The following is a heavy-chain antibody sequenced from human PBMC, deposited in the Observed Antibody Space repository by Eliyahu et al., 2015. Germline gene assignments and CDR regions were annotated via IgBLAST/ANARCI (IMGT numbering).Heavy chain of an antibody. D-gene: IGHD3-3*01. J-gene: IGHJ6*02. Sequence: EVQLVESGGGLVKPGXSLRLXCAASGFXFXSYSLNWVRQAPGEGLEWVSSISSSSSYIYYADSVKGRFTISRDNAKNSLYLQMNSLRAEDTAVYYCARCNSDFWSGYYFCYYGLDVWGQGTTVTVSS. CDR1: GFXFXSYS. CDR2: ISSSSSYI. CDR3: ARCNSDFWSGYYFCYYGLDV. V-gene: IGHV3-21*01.